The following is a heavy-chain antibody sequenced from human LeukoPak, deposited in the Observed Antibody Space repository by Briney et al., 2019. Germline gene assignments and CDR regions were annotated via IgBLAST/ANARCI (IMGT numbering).Heavy chain of an antibody. CDR2: ISWNSGNI. Sequence: SLRLSCAASGFTFDDYAMHWVRQAPGKGLEWVSGISWNSGNIGYADSVKGRFTISRDNAKNSLFLQINSLRAEDTALYYCAKDYCSSTTCYYNYWGQGTLVTVSS. D-gene: IGHD2-2*01. CDR1: GFTFDDYA. J-gene: IGHJ4*02. V-gene: IGHV3-9*01. CDR3: AKDYCSSTTCYYNY.